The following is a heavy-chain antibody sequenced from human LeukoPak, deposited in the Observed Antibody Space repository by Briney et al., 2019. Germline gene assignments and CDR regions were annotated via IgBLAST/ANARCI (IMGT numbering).Heavy chain of an antibody. D-gene: IGHD3-22*01. V-gene: IGHV4-38-2*02. CDR1: GYSISSGYY. CDR3: ARTTESYDRSGYRVYYFDY. Sequence: SETLSLTCTVSGYSISSGYYWGWIRQPPGKGLEWIGNIYPTGSTYYNPSLKSRVTISVDTSKNQFSLKLSSVTAADTAVYYCARTTESYDRSGYRVYYFDYWGQGTLVTVSS. CDR2: IYPTGST. J-gene: IGHJ4*02.